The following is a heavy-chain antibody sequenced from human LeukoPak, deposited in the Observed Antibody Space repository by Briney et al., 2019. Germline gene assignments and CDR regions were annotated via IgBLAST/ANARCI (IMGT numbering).Heavy chain of an antibody. CDR2: ISYDGSNK. V-gene: IGHV3-30-3*01. J-gene: IGHJ4*02. D-gene: IGHD3-3*01. CDR3: ARDQYDTWSRRGNFDS. Sequence: GGSLRLSCAASGFTFSSYAMHWVRQAPGKGLEWVAVISYDGSNKYYADSVKGRFTISRDNSKNTLYLQMNSLRAEDTAVFYCARDQYDTWSRRGNFDSWGQGTLVIVS. CDR1: GFTFSSYA.